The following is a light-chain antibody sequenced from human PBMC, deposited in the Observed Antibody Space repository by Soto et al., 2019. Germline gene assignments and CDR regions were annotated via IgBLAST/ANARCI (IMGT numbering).Light chain of an antibody. CDR1: SSNIGGGYD. CDR2: GNI. V-gene: IGLV1-40*01. J-gene: IGLJ1*01. CDR3: QSYDSTLSDRYV. Sequence: QSLVTQPPSVSGAPGQRFTISCTGSSSNIGGGYDVHWYHQRPGTGPKLLIFGNINRPSGVPDRFSGSKSGTSASLAITGLQAEDEGDYYCQSYDSTLSDRYVFGTGTKVTVL.